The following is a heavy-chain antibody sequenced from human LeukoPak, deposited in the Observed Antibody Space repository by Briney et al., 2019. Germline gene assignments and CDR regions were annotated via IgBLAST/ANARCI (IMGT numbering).Heavy chain of an antibody. V-gene: IGHV4-39*07. J-gene: IGHJ4*02. CDR2: IYYSGST. D-gene: IGHD3-22*01. CDR3: ARGRLYYYDSSGYPDY. Sequence: SETLSLTCTVSGGSISSSSYYWGWIRQPPGKGLEWIGSIYYSGSTYYNPSLKSRVTISVDTSKNQFSLKLSSVTAADTAVYYCARGRLYYYDSSGYPDYWGQGTLVTVSS. CDR1: GGSISSSSYY.